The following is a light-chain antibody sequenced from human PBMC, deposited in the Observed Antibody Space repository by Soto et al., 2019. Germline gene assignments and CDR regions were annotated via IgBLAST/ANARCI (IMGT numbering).Light chain of an antibody. J-gene: IGKJ1*01. CDR2: GAS. Sequence: EIVLTQSPGTLSLSPGERATLSCRASQSVPRTYLAWYQQKPGQTPSLLIYGASTRATGIPDRFSGSGSGTGFTLTISRLEPEDFGVYYCQQYGSSYWTFGQGTKVDIK. CDR3: QQYGSSYWT. V-gene: IGKV3-20*01. CDR1: QSVPRTY.